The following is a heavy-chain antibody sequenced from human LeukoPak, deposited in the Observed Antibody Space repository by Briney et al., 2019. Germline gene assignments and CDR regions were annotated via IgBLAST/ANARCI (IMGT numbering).Heavy chain of an antibody. J-gene: IGHJ4*02. CDR2: INPSGGST. V-gene: IGHV1-46*01. CDR1: GYTFTTYY. Sequence: ALVKVSCKASGYTFTTYYIHWVRQAPGQGLEWMGIINPSGGSTSYAQKFQGRVTMTRDTSTSTVYMELSSLRSEDTAVYYCARISYPAGFDYWGQGTLVTVSS. CDR3: ARISYPAGFDY.